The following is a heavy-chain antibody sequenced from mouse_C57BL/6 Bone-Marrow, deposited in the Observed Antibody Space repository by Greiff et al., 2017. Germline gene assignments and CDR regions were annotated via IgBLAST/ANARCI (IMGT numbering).Heavy chain of an antibody. Sequence: EVQLVESGTVLARPGASVKMSCKTSGYTFTSYWMHWVKQWPGKGLEWVGAIYPGSSDTSYNEKFKGKAKLTAVTSASTAYMELSSLTNGDSAVYSCTSSKWWFAYWGQGTLVTVSA. V-gene: IGHV1-5*01. CDR3: TSSKWWFAY. D-gene: IGHD1-3*01. CDR1: GYTFTSYW. CDR2: IYPGSSDT. J-gene: IGHJ3*01.